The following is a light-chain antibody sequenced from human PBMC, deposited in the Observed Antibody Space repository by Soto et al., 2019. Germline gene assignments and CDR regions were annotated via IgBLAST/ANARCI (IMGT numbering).Light chain of an antibody. CDR2: DAS. V-gene: IGKV3-11*01. Sequence: EIVLTQSPGTLSLSPGERATLSCRASQSVSSYFAWYQQKPGQAPRLLIYDASNRATGILARFSGSGSGTDFSLTISSLEPEDFAVYYCQQRSNWPLTFGGGTKVDIK. J-gene: IGKJ4*01. CDR1: QSVSSY. CDR3: QQRSNWPLT.